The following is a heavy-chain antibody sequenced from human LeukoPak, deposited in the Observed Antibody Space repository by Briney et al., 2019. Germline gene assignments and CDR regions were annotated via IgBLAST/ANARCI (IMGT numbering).Heavy chain of an antibody. Sequence: GGSLRLSCAAPGFTFSSYWMSWVRQAPGKGLEWVANIKQDGSEKYYVDSVKGRFTISRDNAKNSLYLQMNSLRAEDTAVYYCARVKGGIAAAGTGYFDYWGQGTLVTVSS. CDR3: ARVKGGIAAAGTGYFDY. CDR1: GFTFSSYW. V-gene: IGHV3-7*01. J-gene: IGHJ4*02. CDR2: IKQDGSEK. D-gene: IGHD6-13*01.